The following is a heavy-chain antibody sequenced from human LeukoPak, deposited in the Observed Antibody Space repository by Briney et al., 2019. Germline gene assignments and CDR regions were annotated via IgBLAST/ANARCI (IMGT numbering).Heavy chain of an antibody. V-gene: IGHV3-23*01. J-gene: IGHJ4*02. Sequence: GGSLRLSCAASGFTFSSYAMSWVRQAPGKGLEWVSSISGGHVNTYYADSVKGRFTISRDNSKNTLYLQMNSLRAEDTGVYYCAKQVWYSSSWYSDYWGQGTLVTVSS. D-gene: IGHD6-13*01. CDR2: ISGGHVNT. CDR1: GFTFSSYA. CDR3: AKQVWYSSSWYSDY.